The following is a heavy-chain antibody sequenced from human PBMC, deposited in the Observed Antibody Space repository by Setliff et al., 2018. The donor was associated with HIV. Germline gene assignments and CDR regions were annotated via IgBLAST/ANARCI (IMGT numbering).Heavy chain of an antibody. CDR2: ISSSSSYI. CDR1: GFTLSSYS. V-gene: IGHV3-21*01. Sequence: SCAASGFTLSSYSMNWVRQAPGKGLEWVSSISSSSSYIYYADSVKGRFTISRDNAKNSLYLQMNSLRAEDTAVYYCARDFRRYFDYYYYGMGVWGQGTTVTVSS. D-gene: IGHD3-9*01. CDR3: ARDFRRYFDYYYYGMGV. J-gene: IGHJ6*02.